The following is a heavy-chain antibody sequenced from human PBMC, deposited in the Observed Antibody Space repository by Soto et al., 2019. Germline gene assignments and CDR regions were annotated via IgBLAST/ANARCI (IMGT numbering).Heavy chain of an antibody. V-gene: IGHV1-3*01. CDR1: GYTFTSYA. CDR2: INAGNGNT. Sequence: ASVKVSCKASGYTFTSYAMHWVRQAPGQRLEWMGWINAGNGNTKYSQKFQGRVTITRDTSASTAYMGLSSLRSEDTAVYYCARNLMDYDILTGYNMAYYFDYWG. J-gene: IGHJ4*01. CDR3: ARNLMDYDILTGYNMAYYFDY. D-gene: IGHD3-9*01.